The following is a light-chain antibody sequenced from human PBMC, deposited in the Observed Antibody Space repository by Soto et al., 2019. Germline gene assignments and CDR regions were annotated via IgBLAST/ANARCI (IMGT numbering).Light chain of an antibody. CDR3: QHYNSYSEA. J-gene: IGKJ1*01. Sequence: SQSASSVSAYKGERVTITCRASQGISSCLAWYQQKPGKAPKLLIYKASTLKSGVPSRFSGSGSGTEFTLTISSLQPDDFATYYCQHYNSYSEAFGQGAKVAI. CDR2: KAS. V-gene: IGKV1-5*03. CDR1: QGISSC.